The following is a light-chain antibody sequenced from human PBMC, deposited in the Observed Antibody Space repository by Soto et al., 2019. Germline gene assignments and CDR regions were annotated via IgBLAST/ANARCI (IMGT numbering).Light chain of an antibody. J-gene: IGLJ3*02. Sequence: QAVVTQEPSFSVSPGGTVTLTCGLSSGSVSTNYYPSWYQQTPGQSPRTLIYSTDIRSSGVPDRFSGSILGNKAALTITGAQADDESGYFCVLYMGSGIPPVFGGGTKVTV. CDR3: VLYMGSGIPPV. V-gene: IGLV8-61*01. CDR1: SGSVSTNYY. CDR2: STD.